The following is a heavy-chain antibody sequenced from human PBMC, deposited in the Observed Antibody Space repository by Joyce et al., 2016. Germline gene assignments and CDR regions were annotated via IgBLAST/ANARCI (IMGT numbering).Heavy chain of an antibody. D-gene: IGHD3-16*01. CDR1: GFTFSNYG. J-gene: IGHJ4*02. CDR2: IANDGNKK. Sequence: QVQLVESGGGVVQPGRSLRLSCAASGFTFSNYGMHWVRQAPGKVLEWVAVIANDGNKKYYADSVKGRFTISRDNSKNTLYLQMNSLRAEDTAVYYCAKRYDYVDYWGQGTLVTVSS. V-gene: IGHV3-30*18. CDR3: AKRYDYVDY.